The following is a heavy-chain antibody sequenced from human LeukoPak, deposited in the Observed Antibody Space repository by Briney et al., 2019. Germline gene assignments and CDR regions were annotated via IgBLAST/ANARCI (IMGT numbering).Heavy chain of an antibody. D-gene: IGHD3-22*01. CDR1: GFTFSSYS. CDR3: ARVPPDLVINPESYFDY. V-gene: IGHV3-48*01. J-gene: IGHJ4*02. CDR2: ISSSSSTI. Sequence: GGSLRLSCAASGFTFSSYSMNWVRQAPGQGLEWVSYISSSSSTIYYADSVKGRFTISRDNAKNSLYLQMNSLRAEDTAVYYCARVPPDLVINPESYFDYWGQGTLVTVSS.